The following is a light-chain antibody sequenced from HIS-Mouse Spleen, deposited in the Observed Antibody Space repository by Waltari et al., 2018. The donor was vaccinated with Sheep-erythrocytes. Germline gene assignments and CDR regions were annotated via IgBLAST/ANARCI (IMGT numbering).Light chain of an antibody. CDR1: SSNLGSNS. J-gene: IGLJ3*02. CDR2: RNN. V-gene: IGLV1-47*01. Sequence: QSVLTQPPSASGTPGQRVTISCSGSSSNLGSNSVSWYQQLPGTAPKPPIYRNNQRPSGVPDRFSGSKSGTSASLAISGLRSEDEADYYCAAWDDSLSGPVFGGGTKLTVL. CDR3: AAWDDSLSGPV.